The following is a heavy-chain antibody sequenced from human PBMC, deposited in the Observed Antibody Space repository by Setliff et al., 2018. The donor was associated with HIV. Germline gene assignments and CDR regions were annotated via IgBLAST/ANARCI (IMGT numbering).Heavy chain of an antibody. J-gene: IGHJ3*02. D-gene: IGHD3-22*01. CDR1: GYSFTGYY. Sequence: ASVKVSCKASGYSFTGYYMNWMRQAPGQGLEWMGWINSNSGGTNYAQKFQGRVTVTRDTSTSTAYMELSRLRSDDTAVYYCTRVNPFLYYYDTSGHSGAFDIWGQGTVVTVSS. CDR2: INSNSGGT. CDR3: TRVNPFLYYYDTSGHSGAFDI. V-gene: IGHV1-2*02.